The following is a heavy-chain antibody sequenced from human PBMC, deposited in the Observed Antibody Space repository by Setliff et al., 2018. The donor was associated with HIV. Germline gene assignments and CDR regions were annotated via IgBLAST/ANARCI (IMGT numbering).Heavy chain of an antibody. CDR1: GGSFSGYY. Sequence: SETLSLTCAVYGGSFSGYYWSWIRQLPGKGLEWIGEINHSGSTNYNPSLKSRVTISVDTSKNQFSLKLSSVTAADTAVYYCNIYYYYYMDVWGKGTTVTVSS. CDR3: NIYYYYYMDV. J-gene: IGHJ6*03. V-gene: IGHV4-34*01. CDR2: INHSGST.